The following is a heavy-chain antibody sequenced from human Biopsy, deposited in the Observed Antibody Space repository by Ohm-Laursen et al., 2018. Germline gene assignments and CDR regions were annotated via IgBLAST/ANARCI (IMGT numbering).Heavy chain of an antibody. V-gene: IGHV1-2*02. Sequence: SSVNVSCKASGYTFTGQYLHWVRQVPGQGLEWMGWINPHSGTTKFAQDFQGRVTMTRDTSITTAYMELRRLRSDDTAVYFCAKGQDGRGGAEYFQHWGQGALVTVSS. J-gene: IGHJ1*01. CDR1: GYTFTGQY. CDR3: AKGQDGRGGAEYFQH. CDR2: INPHSGTT. D-gene: IGHD1-1*01.